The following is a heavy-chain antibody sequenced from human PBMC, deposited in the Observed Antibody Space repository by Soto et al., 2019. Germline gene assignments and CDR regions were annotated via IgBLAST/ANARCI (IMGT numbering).Heavy chain of an antibody. J-gene: IGHJ5*02. D-gene: IGHD4-17*01. CDR3: ARPSYGDYAES. CDR1: GFTFSGSA. Sequence: GGSLRLSCAASGFTFSGSAMHWVRQSSGQGLEWLGRIRSKANNYATEYAASVKGRFIISRDDSKTTVYLQMNSLKTEDTAMYYCARPSYGDYAESWGQGTLVTVS. CDR2: IRSKANNYAT. V-gene: IGHV3-73*01.